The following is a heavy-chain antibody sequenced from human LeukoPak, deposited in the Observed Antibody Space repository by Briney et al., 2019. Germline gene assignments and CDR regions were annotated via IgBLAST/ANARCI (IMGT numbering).Heavy chain of an antibody. CDR1: GYTFTGYY. J-gene: IGHJ4*02. CDR2: INPNSGGT. V-gene: IGHV1-2*06. CDR3: ARETKLEWLLIFDY. D-gene: IGHD3-3*01. Sequence: ASVKVPCKASGYTFTGYYLHWGRQAPGQGPEWMGRINPNSGGTNYAQKFQGRVTMTRDTSINTAYMELSRLRSDDTAVYYCARETKLEWLLIFDYWGQGTLVTVSS.